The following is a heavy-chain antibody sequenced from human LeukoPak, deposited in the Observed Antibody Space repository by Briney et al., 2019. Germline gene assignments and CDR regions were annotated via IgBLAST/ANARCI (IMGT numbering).Heavy chain of an antibody. V-gene: IGHV3-48*03. CDR3: ARAGREYYYDSSGYYRGVNAFDI. CDR1: GFTFSSYE. Sequence: GGSLRLSCAASGFTFSSYEMNWVRQAPGKGLEWVSYISSSGSTIYYADSVKGRFTTSRDNAKNSLYLQMNSLRAEDTAVYYSARAGREYYYDSSGYYRGVNAFDIWGQGTMVTVSS. CDR2: ISSSGSTI. D-gene: IGHD3-22*01. J-gene: IGHJ3*02.